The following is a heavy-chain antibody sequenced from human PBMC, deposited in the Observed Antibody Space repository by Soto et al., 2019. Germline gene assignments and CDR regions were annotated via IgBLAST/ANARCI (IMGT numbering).Heavy chain of an antibody. Sequence: QVQLQESGPGLVKPSQTLSLTCTVSGGSISSGGYYWSWIRQHPGKGLEWIGYIYYSGSTYYSPSLKSRVTISVDTSKNQFSLKLSSVTAADTAVYYCARERHDYYDRSGYLDYWGQGTLVTVSS. J-gene: IGHJ4*02. CDR3: ARERHDYYDRSGYLDY. CDR2: IYYSGST. D-gene: IGHD3-22*01. CDR1: GGSISSGGYY. V-gene: IGHV4-31*03.